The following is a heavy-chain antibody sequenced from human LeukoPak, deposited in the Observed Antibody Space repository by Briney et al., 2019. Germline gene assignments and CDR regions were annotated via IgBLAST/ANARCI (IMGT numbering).Heavy chain of an antibody. CDR1: GGSISSYY. Sequence: SEALPLTCTVSGGSISSYYWSWVRQPAGKGLECIGRIYSSGSTNYNPSLQSRVTMSVDTSKNQFSLKLSSVTAADTAVYYCARVGDDSGGYDAFDIWGQRTMVTVSS. D-gene: IGHD3-22*01. CDR2: IYSSGST. J-gene: IGHJ3*02. CDR3: ARVGDDSGGYDAFDI. V-gene: IGHV4-4*07.